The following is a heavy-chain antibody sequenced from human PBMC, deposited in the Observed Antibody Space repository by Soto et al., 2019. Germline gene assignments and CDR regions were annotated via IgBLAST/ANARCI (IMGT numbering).Heavy chain of an antibody. CDR2: IYYSGST. CDR3: ARGGIAAAGTGVYYYYGMDV. J-gene: IGHJ6*02. V-gene: IGHV4-59*01. D-gene: IGHD6-13*01. CDR1: SGSISSYY. Sequence: SETLSLTCTVSSGSISSYYWSWIRQPPGKGLEWIGYIYYSGSTNYNPSLKSRVTISVDTSKNQFSLKLSSVTAADTAVYYCARGGIAAAGTGVYYYYGMDVWGQGTTVTVSS.